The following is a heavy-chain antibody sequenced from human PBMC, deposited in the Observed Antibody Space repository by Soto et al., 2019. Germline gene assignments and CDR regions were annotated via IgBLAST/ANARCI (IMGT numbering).Heavy chain of an antibody. CDR1: GGSISSYY. V-gene: IGHV4-59*01. Sequence: SETLSLTCTVSGGSISSYYWSWIRQPPGKGLEWIGYIYYSGSTNYNPSLKSRVTISVDTSKNQFSLKLSSVTAADTAVYYCARVTVLYYYGSGGQYGGMDVWGQGTTVTVSS. J-gene: IGHJ6*02. D-gene: IGHD3-10*01. CDR2: IYYSGST. CDR3: ARVTVLYYYGSGGQYGGMDV.